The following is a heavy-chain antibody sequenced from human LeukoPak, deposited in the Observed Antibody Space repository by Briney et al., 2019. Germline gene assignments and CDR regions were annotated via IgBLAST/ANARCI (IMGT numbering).Heavy chain of an antibody. J-gene: IGHJ4*02. Sequence: PGGSLRLSCAASGFTFTNGWMTWVRQAPGKGLEWVSRIKSKGDGETTDYGAPVKGRFTMSRDDSKATLYLQMNFLQAEDTAVYYCATDLGLTMIRGVIVHWGQGALVIVSS. D-gene: IGHD3-10*01. CDR1: GFTFTNGW. V-gene: IGHV3-15*01. CDR2: IKSKGDGETT. CDR3: ATDLGLTMIRGVIVH.